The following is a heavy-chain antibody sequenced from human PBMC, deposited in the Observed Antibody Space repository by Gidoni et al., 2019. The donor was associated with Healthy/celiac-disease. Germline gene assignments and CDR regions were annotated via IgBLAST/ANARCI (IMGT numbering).Heavy chain of an antibody. Sequence: QVQLQESGPGLVKPSETLSLTCTVSGGSVRSGSYYWSWIRQPPGKGLEWIGYIYYSGSTNYNPSLKSRVTISVDTSKNQFSLKLSSVTAADTAVYYCAREYDILTGRGGFDPWGQGTLVTVSS. D-gene: IGHD3-9*01. J-gene: IGHJ5*02. CDR2: IYYSGST. V-gene: IGHV4-61*01. CDR3: AREYDILTGRGGFDP. CDR1: GGSVRSGSYY.